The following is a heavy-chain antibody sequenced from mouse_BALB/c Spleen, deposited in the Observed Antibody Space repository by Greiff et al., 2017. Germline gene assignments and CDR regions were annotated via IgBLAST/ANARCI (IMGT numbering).Heavy chain of an antibody. Sequence: EVQLVESGGGLVQPGGSLKLSCAASGFTFSSYGMSWVRQTPDKRLELVATINSNGGSTYYPDSVKGRFTISRDNAKNTLYLQMSSLKSEDTAMYYCAREREDYYGSDYWGQGTTLTVSS. CDR1: GFTFSSYG. CDR2: INSNGGST. J-gene: IGHJ2*01. D-gene: IGHD1-2*01. CDR3: AREREDYYGSDY. V-gene: IGHV5-6-3*01.